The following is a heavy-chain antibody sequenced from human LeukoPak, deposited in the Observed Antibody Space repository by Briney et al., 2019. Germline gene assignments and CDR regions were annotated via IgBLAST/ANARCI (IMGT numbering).Heavy chain of an antibody. CDR3: ARDGRVDYGDYTFDY. J-gene: IGHJ4*02. Sequence: ASVKVSCKASGYTFTSYGISWVRQAPGQGLEWMGWISAYNGNTNYAQKLQGRVTMTTDTSTSTAYMELRSLRSDDTAVYYCARDGRVDYGDYTFDYWGQGTQVTVSS. CDR2: ISAYNGNT. D-gene: IGHD4-17*01. V-gene: IGHV1-18*01. CDR1: GYTFTSYG.